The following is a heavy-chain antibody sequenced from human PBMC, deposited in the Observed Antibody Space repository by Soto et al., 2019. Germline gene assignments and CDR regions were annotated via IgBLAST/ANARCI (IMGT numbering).Heavy chain of an antibody. CDR3: ARGIGSCSSINCYSSRRLGFDS. CDR1: GGSFSGYY. CDR2: VNHSGTT. D-gene: IGHD2-2*01. V-gene: IGHV4-34*01. J-gene: IGHJ4*02. Sequence: PSETLSLTCAVYGGSFSGYYWTWIPQSPEKGLGWIGEVNHSGTTYYNPSPKNRVTISVHTPKNQFSLKVSSVTAADTAVYYCARGIGSCSSINCYSSRRLGFDSWGQGTLVTVSS.